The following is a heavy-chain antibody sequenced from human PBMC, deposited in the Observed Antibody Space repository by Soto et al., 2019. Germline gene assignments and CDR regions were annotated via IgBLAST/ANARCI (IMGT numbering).Heavy chain of an antibody. CDR1: GYTFTNYG. Sequence: QVQLVQSGAEVKKPGASVKVSCKASGYTFTNYGINWVRQAPGQGLEWLGWVSAYNGERRYAQRVQARVIITTHTSATTAYMELRSLRSDDTAVYYCSRGTSIPASGDYWGPGTLVTVSS. V-gene: IGHV1-18*01. CDR2: VSAYNGER. J-gene: IGHJ4*01. D-gene: IGHD6-6*01. CDR3: SRGTSIPASGDY.